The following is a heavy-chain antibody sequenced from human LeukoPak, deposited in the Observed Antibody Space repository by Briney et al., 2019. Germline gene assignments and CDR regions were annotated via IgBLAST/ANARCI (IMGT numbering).Heavy chain of an antibody. CDR2: ISTSGGST. Sequence: GGSLRLSCEASGFTFSSYVMSWVRQAPGKGLEWVSSISTSGGSTYYADSVKGRFTISRDTSKNTLYLQMNSLRAEDTAVYYCAKIPSRVVVTTTPWGQGTLVTVSS. CDR3: AKIPSRVVVTTTP. J-gene: IGHJ5*02. CDR1: GFTFSSYV. D-gene: IGHD2-21*02. V-gene: IGHV3-23*01.